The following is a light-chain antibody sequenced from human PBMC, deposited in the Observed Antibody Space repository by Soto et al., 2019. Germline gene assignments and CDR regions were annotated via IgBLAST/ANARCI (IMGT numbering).Light chain of an antibody. Sequence: DIQMTQSPSSLSASVGDRVTTTCRASQGISNYLAWYQQKPGKVPKLLIYAASTSQSGVPSRFSGSGSGTDFTLTISSLQPEDVATYYCQQYYSTPLTFGGGTKVEIK. CDR1: QGISNY. V-gene: IGKV1-27*01. CDR2: AAS. CDR3: QQYYSTPLT. J-gene: IGKJ4*01.